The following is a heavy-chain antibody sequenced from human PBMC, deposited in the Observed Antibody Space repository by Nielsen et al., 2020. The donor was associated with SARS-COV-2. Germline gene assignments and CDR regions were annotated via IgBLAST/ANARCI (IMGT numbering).Heavy chain of an antibody. CDR3: ARRSEYYYDSSGYGHWFDP. D-gene: IGHD3-22*01. V-gene: IGHV1-69*10. CDR2: IIPILGAA. Sequence: SVKVSCKVSGYALSKLSMNWVRQAPGQGLEWMGGIIPILGAANYAQKFLGRVTITADKSTSTAYMELSSLRSEDTAVYYCARRSEYYYDSSGYGHWFDPWSQGTLVTVSS. J-gene: IGHJ5*02. CDR1: GYALSKLS.